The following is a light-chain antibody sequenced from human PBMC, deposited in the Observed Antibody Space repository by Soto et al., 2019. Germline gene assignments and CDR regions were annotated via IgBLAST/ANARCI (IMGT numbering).Light chain of an antibody. J-gene: IGKJ2*01. Sequence: DIQMTQSPSSLSASVGDRVTITCRASQGISNYLAWYQQKPGKVHKLLIYAASTLQSGFTSRFSSSGSETDFTLTISSLQPEDVSTYYCQKYNSAPYTYGEGTKQKI. CDR3: QKYNSAPYT. V-gene: IGKV1-27*01. CDR1: QGISNY. CDR2: AAS.